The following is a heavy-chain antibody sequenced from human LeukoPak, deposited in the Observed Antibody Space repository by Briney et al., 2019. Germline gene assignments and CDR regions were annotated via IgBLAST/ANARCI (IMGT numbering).Heavy chain of an antibody. V-gene: IGHV4-59*11. CDR3: AREQQLASYFDY. D-gene: IGHD6-13*01. J-gene: IGHJ4*02. CDR1: GGSISSHY. Sequence: PSETLSLTCTVSGGSISSHYWSGILQPPGKGLEWIGYIYYSGSTNYNPSLKSRVTISVDTSKNQFSLKLSSVTAADTAVYYCAREQQLASYFDYWGQGTLVTVSS. CDR2: IYYSGST.